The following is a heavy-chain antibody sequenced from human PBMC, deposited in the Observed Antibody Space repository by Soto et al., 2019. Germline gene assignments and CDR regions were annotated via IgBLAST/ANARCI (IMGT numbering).Heavy chain of an antibody. D-gene: IGHD6-13*01. CDR2: IYPADSDT. Sequence: GQTLNISRTRSVYSFTSYGITWVRQMPGKDPEGRGIIYPADSDTRHSPSLQCQVTISSDKSIRTTYLHWSSLQSSAPATYYSSRQQQFSLYYGMDVWGQGTTVTVSS. CDR3: SRQQQFSLYYGMDV. CDR1: VYSFTSYG. J-gene: IGHJ6*02. V-gene: IGHV5-51*01.